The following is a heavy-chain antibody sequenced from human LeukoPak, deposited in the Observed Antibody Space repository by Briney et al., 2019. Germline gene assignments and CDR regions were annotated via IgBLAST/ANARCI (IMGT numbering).Heavy chain of an antibody. Sequence: SETLSLTCTVSGGPISGYDWGWIRQPAGKGLEWIGRVYPSGGFTSNPSLKSRITMSVGKSRNQFSLNLSSVTAEDTAVYFCARQNGGYAYFDYWGQGTLVTVSS. V-gene: IGHV4-4*07. CDR2: VYPSGGF. J-gene: IGHJ4*02. CDR3: ARQNGGYAYFDY. CDR1: GGPISGYD. D-gene: IGHD5-12*01.